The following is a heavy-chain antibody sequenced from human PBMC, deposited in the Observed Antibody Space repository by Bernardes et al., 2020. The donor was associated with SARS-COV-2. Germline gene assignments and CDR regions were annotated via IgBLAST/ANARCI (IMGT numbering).Heavy chain of an antibody. J-gene: IGHJ6*02. CDR1: GFTFSRYV. D-gene: IGHD3-3*01. CDR2: ISGSGGST. Sequence: EGSLILSCAASGFTFSRYVMSWVRQAPGKGLEWVSGISGSGGSTYYADSVKGRFTISRDNSKNTLYLQMNSLRGEDTAVYYCAKDQDFGVVMHWYYYGMDVWGQGTTVTVSS. V-gene: IGHV3-23*01. CDR3: AKDQDFGVVMHWYYYGMDV.